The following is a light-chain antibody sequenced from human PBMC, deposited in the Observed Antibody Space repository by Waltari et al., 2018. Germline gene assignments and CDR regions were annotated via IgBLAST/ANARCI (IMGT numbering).Light chain of an antibody. CDR3: QKYVNLPAT. Sequence: SCRASQSVGRYLAWSQQKPGQAPRLLIYDASTRATGIPDRFSGSGSGTDFSLTISRLESEDFAVYYCQKYVNLPATFGQGTKVEIK. CDR2: DAS. J-gene: IGKJ1*01. V-gene: IGKV3-20*01. CDR1: QSVGRY.